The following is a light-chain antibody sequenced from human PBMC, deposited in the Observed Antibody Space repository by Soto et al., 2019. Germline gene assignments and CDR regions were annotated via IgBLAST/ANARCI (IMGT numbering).Light chain of an antibody. CDR1: QSISSY. J-gene: IGKJ4*01. Sequence: DIQMTQSPSSLSASVGDRVTITCRASQSISSYLNWYQQKPGKAPNLLIYGASTLQSGVPSRFGGSGSGTDLTLTISSLQPEDFATYYCQQGYSTPPTFGGGTKVEIK. V-gene: IGKV1-39*01. CDR2: GAS. CDR3: QQGYSTPPT.